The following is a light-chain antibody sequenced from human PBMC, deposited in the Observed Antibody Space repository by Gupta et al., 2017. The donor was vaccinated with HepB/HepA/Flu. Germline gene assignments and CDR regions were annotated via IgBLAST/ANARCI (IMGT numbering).Light chain of an antibody. CDR1: SSNIGNNY. CDR3: GTWDSSLSAGV. J-gene: IGLJ1*01. Sequence: QPVFTHPPSVSAAPGPKVTISCQRSSSNIGNNYGSWYQQLPGTAPKPLIYDNNKRPSGIPDRFSGSKSGTSATLGITGLQTGDEADYYCGTWDSSLSAGVFGTGTKVTVL. CDR2: DNN. V-gene: IGLV1-51*01.